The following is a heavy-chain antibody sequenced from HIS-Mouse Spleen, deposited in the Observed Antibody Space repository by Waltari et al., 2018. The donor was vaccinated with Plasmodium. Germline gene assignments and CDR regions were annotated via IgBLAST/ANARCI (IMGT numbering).Heavy chain of an antibody. Sequence: QLQLQESGPGLVKPSETLSLTCTVSGGSISSSSYSWGWIRQPPGKGLEWIGSIYYSGSTYYNPSLKSRVTISVDTSKNQFSLKLSSVTAADTAVYYCAVVWSGYQIGDYWGQGTLVTVSS. D-gene: IGHD3-3*01. CDR2: IYYSGST. J-gene: IGHJ4*02. CDR3: AVVWSGYQIGDY. CDR1: GGSISSSSYS. V-gene: IGHV4-39*07.